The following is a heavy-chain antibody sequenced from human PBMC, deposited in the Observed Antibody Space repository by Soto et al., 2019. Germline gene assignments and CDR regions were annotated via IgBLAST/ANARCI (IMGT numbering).Heavy chain of an antibody. CDR1: GYTFTSYY. CDR3: ARSIAAAGPRGRFDY. D-gene: IGHD6-13*01. CDR2: INPSGGST. V-gene: IGHV1-46*03. J-gene: IGHJ4*02. Sequence: ASVKVSCKASGYTFTSYYMHWVRQAPGQGLEWMGIINPSGGSTNYAQKFQGRVTMTRDTSTSTVYMELSSLRSEDTAVYYCARSIAAAGPRGRFDYWGQGTLVTVSS.